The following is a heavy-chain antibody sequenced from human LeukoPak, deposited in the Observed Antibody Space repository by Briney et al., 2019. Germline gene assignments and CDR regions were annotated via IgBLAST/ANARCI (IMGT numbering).Heavy chain of an antibody. J-gene: IGHJ3*02. D-gene: IGHD6-13*01. Sequence: ASVKVSCKASGYTFTTYAMNWVRQAPGQGLEWMGWINTNTGNPTYAQGFTGRFVFSLDTSVSTAYLQISSLKAEDTAVYYCARDGGRDIAAAQDIWGQGTMVTVSS. CDR3: ARDGGRDIAAAQDI. CDR1: GYTFTTYA. CDR2: INTNTGNP. V-gene: IGHV7-4-1*02.